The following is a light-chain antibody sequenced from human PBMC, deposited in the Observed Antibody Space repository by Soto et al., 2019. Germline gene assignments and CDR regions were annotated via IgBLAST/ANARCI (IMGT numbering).Light chain of an antibody. CDR1: QSVSSSY. CDR3: QQYGSSPPMYT. CDR2: HAS. V-gene: IGKV3-20*01. J-gene: IGKJ2*01. Sequence: EIVLTQSPGTLSLSPGERATLSCRASQSVSSSYLAWYQQKPGQAPRLLIYHASSRATGIPDRFSGSGSGTDFTLTISRLEPEDFAVYYCQQYGSSPPMYTFGQGTKLEIK.